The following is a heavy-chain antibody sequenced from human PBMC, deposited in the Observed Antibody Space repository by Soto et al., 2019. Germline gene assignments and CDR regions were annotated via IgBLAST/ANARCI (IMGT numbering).Heavy chain of an antibody. CDR3: AKDQTDVTLFDY. V-gene: IGHV3-23*01. CDR2: ISGSGGST. CDR1: GFTFSSYA. Sequence: PGGSLRLSCAASGFTFSSYAMTWVRQAPGKGLEWVSAISGSGGSTYYADSVKGRFTISRDNSRNTLYLQVSSLRAEDTAVYYCAKDQTDVTLFDYWGQGTLVTVS. D-gene: IGHD2-21*02. J-gene: IGHJ4*02.